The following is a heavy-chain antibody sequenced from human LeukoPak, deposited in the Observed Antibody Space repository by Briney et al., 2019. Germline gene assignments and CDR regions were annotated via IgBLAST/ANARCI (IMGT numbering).Heavy chain of an antibody. Sequence: GGSLTLSCAASGFTFSSYEMNWLPPAPGKGLEGVSYISSSGSTIYYADSVKGRFTISRDNAKNSLYLQMNSLRAEDTAVYYCARDYDYVWGSYRDYWGQGTLVTVSS. CDR3: ARDYDYVWGSYRDY. CDR1: GFTFSSYE. V-gene: IGHV3-48*03. J-gene: IGHJ4*02. D-gene: IGHD3-16*01. CDR2: ISSSGSTI.